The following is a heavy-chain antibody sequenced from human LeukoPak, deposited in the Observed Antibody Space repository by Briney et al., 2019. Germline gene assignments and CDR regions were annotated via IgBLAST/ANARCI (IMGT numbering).Heavy chain of an antibody. CDR3: ARDSYSYGLPYFDY. J-gene: IGHJ4*02. V-gene: IGHV4-34*01. CDR2: INHSGST. Sequence: SETLSLTCAVYGGSFSGYYWSWIRQPPGKGLEWIGEINHSGSTNYNPSLKSRVTISVDTSKNQFSLKLSSVTAADTAVYYCARDSYSYGLPYFDYWGQGTLVTVSS. D-gene: IGHD5-18*01. CDR1: GGSFSGYY.